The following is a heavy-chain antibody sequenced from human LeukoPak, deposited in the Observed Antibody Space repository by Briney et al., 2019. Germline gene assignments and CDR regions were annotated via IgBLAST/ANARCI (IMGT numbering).Heavy chain of an antibody. CDR1: GFTFSSYS. Sequence: GGSLRLSCAASGFTFSSYSMNWVRQAPGKGLEWVSSTSSSSSYIYYADSVKGRFTISRDNAKNSLYLQMNSLRAEDTAIYYCAREDDWNYEDYWGQGTLVTVSS. CDR2: TSSSSSYI. V-gene: IGHV3-21*01. CDR3: AREDDWNYEDY. J-gene: IGHJ4*02. D-gene: IGHD1-7*01.